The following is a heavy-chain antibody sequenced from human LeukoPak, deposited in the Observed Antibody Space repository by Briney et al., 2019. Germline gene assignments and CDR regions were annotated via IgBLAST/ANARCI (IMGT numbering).Heavy chain of an antibody. J-gene: IGHJ4*02. Sequence: KPSQTLSLTCTVSGGSINSGNYYWSWIRQPAGKRLEWIGRIYASRSTDYNPSLKSRVTISVDTSRNQFSLRLSAVTAADTAVYYCARDSIYGYDYWGQGTLVTVSS. V-gene: IGHV4-61*02. CDR2: IYASRST. D-gene: IGHD2/OR15-2a*01. CDR1: GGSINSGNYY. CDR3: ARDSIYGYDY.